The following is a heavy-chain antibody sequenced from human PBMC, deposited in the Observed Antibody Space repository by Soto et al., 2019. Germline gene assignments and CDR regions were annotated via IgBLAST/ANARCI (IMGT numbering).Heavy chain of an antibody. Sequence: SETLSLTCAVYGGSFSGFYWSWIRQPPGKGLEWIGEINHSGSTNYNPSLKSRVTISVDTSKNQFSLKLSSVTAADTAVYYCARGYSSSWYRYYYGMDVWGQGTTVTVSS. J-gene: IGHJ6*02. CDR1: GGSFSGFY. CDR3: ARGYSSSWYRYYYGMDV. V-gene: IGHV4-34*01. D-gene: IGHD6-13*01. CDR2: INHSGST.